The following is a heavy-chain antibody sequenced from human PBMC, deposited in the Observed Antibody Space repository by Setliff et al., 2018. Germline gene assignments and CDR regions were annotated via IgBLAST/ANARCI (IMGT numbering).Heavy chain of an antibody. D-gene: IGHD6-13*01. CDR1: GFTFSRYA. CDR3: ASDPSYASSLYYYLEV. J-gene: IGHJ6*03. CDR2: ISASSANI. Sequence: GESLTLSCAASGFTFSRYAMNWVRQTPGKGLEWVSYISASSANIQYADSVRGRFTVSRDNARNSLYLQMNSLRGDDAAVYYCASDPSYASSLYYYLEVWGKGTTVTVSS. V-gene: IGHV3-48*01.